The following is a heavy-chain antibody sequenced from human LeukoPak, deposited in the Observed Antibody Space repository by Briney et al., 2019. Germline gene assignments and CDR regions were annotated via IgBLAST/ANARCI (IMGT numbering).Heavy chain of an antibody. V-gene: IGHV3-30*18. CDR3: AKDYRNGYNPEGSDY. J-gene: IGHJ4*02. Sequence: GGSLRLSCAASGFTFSSYGMHWVRQAPGKGLEWVAVISYDGSNKYYADSVKGRFTISRDNSKNTLYLQVNSLRAEDTAVCYCAKDYRNGYNPEGSDYWGQGTLVTVPS. CDR1: GFTFSSYG. D-gene: IGHD5-24*01. CDR2: ISYDGSNK.